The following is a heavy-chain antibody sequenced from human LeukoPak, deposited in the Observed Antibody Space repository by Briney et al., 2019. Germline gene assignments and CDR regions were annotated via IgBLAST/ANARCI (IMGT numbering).Heavy chain of an antibody. J-gene: IGHJ4*02. D-gene: IGHD4-17*01. V-gene: IGHV3-48*04. CDR3: ASPLGDSVFY. CDR2: ISSSSDTI. Sequence: GGSLRLSCTGSGFTFSTSGMNWVRQAPGRELDWISYISSSSDTIVYADSVKGRFTSSRDNAKNSLYLRMNSLRVEDTAVYYCASPLGDSVFYWGQGTLVTVSS. CDR1: GFTFSTSG.